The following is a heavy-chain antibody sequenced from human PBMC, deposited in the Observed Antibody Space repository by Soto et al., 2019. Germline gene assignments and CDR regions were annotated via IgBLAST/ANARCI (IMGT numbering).Heavy chain of an antibody. J-gene: IGHJ3*02. CDR3: ARQYYNASSGHDAFDI. CDR2: IYPGDSDT. D-gene: IGHD3-22*01. V-gene: IGHV5-51*01. CDR1: GYSFTSYW. Sequence: GESLKISCKGSGYSFTSYWIGWVRQMPGKGLEWMGIIYPGDSDTRYSPSFQGQVTISADKSISTAYLQWSSLKASDTAMYYCARQYYNASSGHDAFDIWGQGTMVTVSS.